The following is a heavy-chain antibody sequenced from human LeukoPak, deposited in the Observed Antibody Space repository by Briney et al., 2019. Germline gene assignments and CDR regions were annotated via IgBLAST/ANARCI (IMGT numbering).Heavy chain of an antibody. CDR3: AKGRGWEASYYYYYMDV. V-gene: IGHV3-53*05. CDR2: IYSGGDT. D-gene: IGHD1-26*01. Sequence: PGGSLRLSCAASGFIVSGTYMTWVRQAPGKGLECVSIIYSGGDTYYTDSVKGRFTISRDNSKNTLYLQMNSLRAEDTAVYYCAKGRGWEASYYYYYMDVWGKGTTVTISS. J-gene: IGHJ6*03. CDR1: GFIVSGTY.